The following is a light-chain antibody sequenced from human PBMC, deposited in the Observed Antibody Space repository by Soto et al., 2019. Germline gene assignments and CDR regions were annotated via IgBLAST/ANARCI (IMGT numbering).Light chain of an antibody. CDR3: QQRTNWPRSFT. V-gene: IGKV3-11*01. CDR1: QSVSSY. J-gene: IGKJ3*01. CDR2: DTS. Sequence: EIVLTQSPATLSLSPGERATLSCRASQSVSSYLAWYQQKPGQAPRLLIYDTSKRATVIPARFSGSGSGTDFTLNISSLEPEDFAVYYCQQRTNWPRSFTFSPGTKVDIK.